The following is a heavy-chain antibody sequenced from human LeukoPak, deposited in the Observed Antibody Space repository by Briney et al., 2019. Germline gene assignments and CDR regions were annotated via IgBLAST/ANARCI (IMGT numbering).Heavy chain of an antibody. Sequence: GGSLRLSCAASGFTFSGYAMSWVRQAPGKGLGWVSAISGSGGSTYYADSVKGRFTISRDNSKNTLYLQMNSLRAEDTAVYYCAKKVDYGDYSFDYWGQGTLVTVSS. CDR3: AKKVDYGDYSFDY. J-gene: IGHJ4*02. V-gene: IGHV3-23*01. D-gene: IGHD4-17*01. CDR2: ISGSGGST. CDR1: GFTFSGYA.